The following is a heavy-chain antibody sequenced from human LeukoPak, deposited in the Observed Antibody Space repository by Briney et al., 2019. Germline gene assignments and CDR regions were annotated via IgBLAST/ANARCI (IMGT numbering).Heavy chain of an antibody. CDR1: GFTFSSYT. CDR3: SRALEYSSSSGLDF. J-gene: IGHJ4*02. Sequence: GGSLRLSCAASGFTFSSYTMAWVRQAPGKGLEWVSSISASRTYIYYADSLKGRFTISRDNAKNSVYLQMNSLRAEDTAVYYCSRALEYSSSSGLDFWGQGTLVTVSS. CDR2: ISASRTYI. V-gene: IGHV3-21*01. D-gene: IGHD6-6*01.